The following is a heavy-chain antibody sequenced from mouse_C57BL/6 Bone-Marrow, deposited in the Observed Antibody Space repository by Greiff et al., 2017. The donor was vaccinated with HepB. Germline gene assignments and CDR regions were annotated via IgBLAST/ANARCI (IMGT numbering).Heavy chain of an antibody. CDR1: GYTFTSYW. CDR3: ARCDYYGSSYFYAMDY. Sequence: QVQLQQPGAELVKPGASVKLSSKASGYTFTSYWMHWVKQRPGQGLEWIGMIHPNSGSTNYNEKFKSKATLTVDKPSSTAYMPLSSLTSEDSAVYYCARCDYYGSSYFYAMDYWGQGTSVTGSS. V-gene: IGHV1-64*01. CDR2: IHPNSGST. J-gene: IGHJ4*01. D-gene: IGHD1-1*01.